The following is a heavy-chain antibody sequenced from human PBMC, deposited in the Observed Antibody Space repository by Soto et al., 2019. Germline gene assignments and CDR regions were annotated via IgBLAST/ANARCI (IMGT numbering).Heavy chain of an antibody. J-gene: IGHJ4*02. CDR3: ASWGSLNTVIHFEY. D-gene: IGHD4-4*01. V-gene: IGHV1-2*02. CDR1: GYTLTVYY. CDR2: INPNSGGT. Sequence: ASVKVSCKASGYTLTVYYIHLFLHSPGQGLEWMGLINPNSGGTNYAQKFQGRVTMTRDTSISTAYMELSRLRSDDTAVYYCASWGSLNTVIHFEYRGKGNLVNVSS.